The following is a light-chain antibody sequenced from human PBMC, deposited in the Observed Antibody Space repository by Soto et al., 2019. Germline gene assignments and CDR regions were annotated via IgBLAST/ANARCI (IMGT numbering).Light chain of an antibody. CDR1: SSNIGAGYD. V-gene: IGLV1-40*01. CDR2: GNS. J-gene: IGLJ1*01. Sequence: QSVLTQPPSVSGAPGQRVTISCTGGSSNIGAGYDVHGYQQLPGTAPKLLIYGNSNRPSGVPDRFSGSKSGTSASLAITGLQAEDEADYYCQSYDSSLSGPYVFGTGTKVTVL. CDR3: QSYDSSLSGPYV.